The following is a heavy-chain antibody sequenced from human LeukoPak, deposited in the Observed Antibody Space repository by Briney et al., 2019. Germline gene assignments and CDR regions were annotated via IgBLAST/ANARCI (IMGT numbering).Heavy chain of an antibody. V-gene: IGHV3-30*02. J-gene: IGHJ3*02. CDR2: IRYDGSNK. CDR1: GFTFSSYG. CDR3: AKEMATILPDAFDI. Sequence: GGSLRLSCAASGFTFSSYGMHWVRQAPGKGLEWVAFIRYDGSNKYYADSVKGRFTISRDNSKNTLYLQMNSLRAEDTAVYYCAKEMATILPDAFDIWGQGTMVTVSS. D-gene: IGHD5-24*01.